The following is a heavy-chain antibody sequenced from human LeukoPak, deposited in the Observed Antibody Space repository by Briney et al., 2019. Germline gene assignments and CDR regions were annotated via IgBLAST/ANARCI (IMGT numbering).Heavy chain of an antibody. V-gene: IGHV3-7*01. CDR1: GFTFSNYW. Sequence: GGSLRLSRAASGFTFSNYWMTWVRQAPGKGLEWVANIKQDARATFYGASVKGRFTISRDNSKNSLYLQMDSLRVEDTAVYYCATSDATAGGPYWGQGTLVTVSS. CDR3: ATSDATAGGPY. D-gene: IGHD6-13*01. J-gene: IGHJ4*02. CDR2: IKQDARAT.